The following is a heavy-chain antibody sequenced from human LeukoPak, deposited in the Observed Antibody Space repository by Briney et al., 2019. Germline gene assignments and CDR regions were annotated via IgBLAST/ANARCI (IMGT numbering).Heavy chain of an antibody. CDR2: INRDGSST. CDR3: ARSPPGS. J-gene: IGHJ5*02. CDR1: GFTFSNFW. V-gene: IGHV3-74*01. D-gene: IGHD7-27*01. Sequence: GGSLRLSCAASGFTFSNFWLHWVRQAPRKGLVWVSHINRDGSSTYYADSVKGRFTTSRDNAKNTLYLQMNSLRAEDTGVYYCARSPPGSWGQGTLVTVSS.